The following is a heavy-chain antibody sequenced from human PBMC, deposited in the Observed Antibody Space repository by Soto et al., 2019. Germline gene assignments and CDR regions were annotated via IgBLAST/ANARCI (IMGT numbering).Heavy chain of an antibody. D-gene: IGHD5-18*01. CDR2: IDPNSGAT. CDR3: ARGYGSSPNMELRFCMDV. CDR1: GYILTGYS. V-gene: IGHV1-2*02. Sequence: QVYLVQSGAEWRRPGASVKVSCTAFGYILTGYSLHWVRQAPGQGLAWMGWIDPNSGATNSAERFHCRVSMTRDTSISAAYLELSSLRSDDTAVYYCARGYGSSPNMELRFCMDVWAKGPRSASP. J-gene: IGHJ6*02.